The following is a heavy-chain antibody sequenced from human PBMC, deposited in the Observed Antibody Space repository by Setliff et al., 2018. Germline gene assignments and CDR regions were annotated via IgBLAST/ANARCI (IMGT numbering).Heavy chain of an antibody. CDR3: AKNGFGVVALGVNNWFDP. Sequence: GGSLRLSCAASGFTFSSYAMSWVRQAPGKGLEWVSGISGSGGNTYYADSVKVRFTISRDNSKNTLDLQVNSLRVEDTAVYYCAKNGFGVVALGVNNWFDPWGQGTLVTVSS. CDR1: GFTFSSYA. J-gene: IGHJ5*02. CDR2: ISGSGGNT. V-gene: IGHV3-23*01. D-gene: IGHD3-10*01.